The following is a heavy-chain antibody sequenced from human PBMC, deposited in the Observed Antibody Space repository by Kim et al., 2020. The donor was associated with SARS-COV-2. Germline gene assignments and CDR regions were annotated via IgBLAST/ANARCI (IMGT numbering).Heavy chain of an antibody. J-gene: IGHJ6*02. CDR3: ARDSVLGVRSMDV. D-gene: IGHD2-8*01. Sequence: SETLSLTCTVSGGSISSGGYYWSWIRQHPGKGLEWIGYIYYSGSTYYNPSLKSRVTISVDTSKNQFSLKLSSVTAADTAVYYCARDSVLGVRSMDVWGQGTTVTVSS. CDR2: IYYSGST. V-gene: IGHV4-31*03. CDR1: GGSISSGGYY.